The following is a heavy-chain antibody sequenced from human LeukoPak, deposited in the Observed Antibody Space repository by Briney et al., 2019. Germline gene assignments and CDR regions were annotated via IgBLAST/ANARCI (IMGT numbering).Heavy chain of an antibody. Sequence: GGSLRLSCAASGFTFSSYAMSWLRQAPGKGLEWVSAISGSGGSTYYTDSVKGRFTISRDNSKNTLYLQMNSLRAEDTAVYYYAKTPYDILTGQYYFDYWGQGTLVTVSS. V-gene: IGHV3-23*01. D-gene: IGHD3-9*01. CDR2: ISGSGGST. CDR1: GFTFSSYA. CDR3: AKTPYDILTGQYYFDY. J-gene: IGHJ4*02.